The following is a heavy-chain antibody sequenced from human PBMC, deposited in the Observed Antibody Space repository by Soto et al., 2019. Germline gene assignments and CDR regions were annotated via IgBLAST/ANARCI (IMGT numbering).Heavy chain of an antibody. Sequence: QTGGSLRLSCAASGFTFSNYAMTWVRQAPGKRLEWVSAINKGGNYTYYADSVKGRFTISRDNSKNTLYLQMNSLRAEDTAVYYCAKWEVTTGYWGQGTLVTVSS. J-gene: IGHJ4*02. D-gene: IGHD4-17*01. CDR1: GFTFSNYA. CDR3: AKWEVTTGY. CDR2: INKGGNYT. V-gene: IGHV3-23*05.